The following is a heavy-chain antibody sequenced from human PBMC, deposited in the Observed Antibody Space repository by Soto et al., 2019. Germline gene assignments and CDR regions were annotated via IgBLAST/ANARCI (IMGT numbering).Heavy chain of an antibody. CDR1: GGSINSGDYY. Sequence: SETLSLTSTVSGGSINSGDYYWTWFRQPPGKGLEWIGYIYYDGNSQHNPSLKSRVTMSIDTSKNQFSLNLSSVTAADTAVYYCARDRRWLPRGPNNWLDLWGQGTQVTVSS. J-gene: IGHJ5*02. D-gene: IGHD5-12*01. CDR2: IYYDGNS. V-gene: IGHV4-30-4*01. CDR3: ARDRRWLPRGPNNWLDL.